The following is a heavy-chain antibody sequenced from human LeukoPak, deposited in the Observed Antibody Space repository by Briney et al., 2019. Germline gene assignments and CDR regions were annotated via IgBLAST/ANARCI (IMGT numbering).Heavy chain of an antibody. D-gene: IGHD3-16*01. CDR2: IKQDGSDK. CDR3: AREGGLSY. Sequence: PGGSLRLSCAASGFTFSAYWMSWVRQAPGKGLEWVANIKQDGSDKHYVDSVKGRFTIPRDNAKNSLYLEMSSLRDEDTAVYYCAREGGLSYWGQGTLVTVSS. CDR1: GFTFSAYW. V-gene: IGHV3-7*01. J-gene: IGHJ4*02.